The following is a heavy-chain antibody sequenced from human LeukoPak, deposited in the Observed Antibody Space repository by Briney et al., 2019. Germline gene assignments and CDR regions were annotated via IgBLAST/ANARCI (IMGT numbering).Heavy chain of an antibody. CDR2: ISGSNSYI. CDR1: GFTFNSYS. D-gene: IGHD6-13*01. CDR3: ARGRRYSSSWYSSDYFDY. V-gene: IGHV3-21*01. J-gene: IGHJ4*02. Sequence: GGSLRLSCAASGFTFNSYSMNWVRQAPGKGLEWVSSISGSNSYIYYADSMKGRFTISRDNAKNSLYLQMNSLRAEDTAVYYCARGRRYSSSWYSSDYFDYWGQGTLVTVSS.